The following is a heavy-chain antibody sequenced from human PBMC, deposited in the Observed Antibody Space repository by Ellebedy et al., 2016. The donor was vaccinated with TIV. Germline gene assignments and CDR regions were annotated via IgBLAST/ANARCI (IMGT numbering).Heavy chain of an antibody. CDR3: ARGGDDSSGWSWVDL. J-gene: IGHJ5*02. CDR2: INPNSGGT. CDR1: GYSFTGFS. Sequence: ASVKVSCKASGYSFTGFSMHWVRQAPGQGLEWMGWINPNSGGTKYAPKFQGRVTMTRDTSISTAYMELSGLTSGDTAVYYCARGGDDSSGWSWVDLWGQGTPVTVSS. V-gene: IGHV1-2*02. D-gene: IGHD6-19*01.